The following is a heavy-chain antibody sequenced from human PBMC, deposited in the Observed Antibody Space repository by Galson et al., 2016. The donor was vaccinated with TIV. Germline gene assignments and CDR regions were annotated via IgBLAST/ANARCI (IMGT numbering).Heavy chain of an antibody. CDR1: GFTFKKYG. D-gene: IGHD3-22*01. J-gene: IGHJ4*02. CDR2: INGPGGTT. V-gene: IGHV3-23*01. Sequence: SLRLSCAASGFTFKKYGMAWVRQAPGKGLELVSAINGPGGTTYYADSVQDRFTVSRDNFANTLYLQMNSLSADDPAVYYCAKLRGDLYYYDSTGYYFFDSWGQGILVTVSS. CDR3: AKLRGDLYYYDSTGYYFFDS.